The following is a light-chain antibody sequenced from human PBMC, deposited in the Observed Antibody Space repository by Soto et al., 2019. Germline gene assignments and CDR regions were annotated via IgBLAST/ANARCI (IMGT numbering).Light chain of an antibody. CDR2: AAS. CDR3: QQLNSYPLT. Sequence: DIQMTQSPSSLSASVVDRVTITCRASQSISKYVNWYQHKPGKAPTVLIHAASTLQSGVPSRFSGSGSGTDFTLTISSLQPEDFATYYCQQLNSYPLTFGGGTKVDIK. CDR1: QSISKY. V-gene: IGKV1-9*01. J-gene: IGKJ4*01.